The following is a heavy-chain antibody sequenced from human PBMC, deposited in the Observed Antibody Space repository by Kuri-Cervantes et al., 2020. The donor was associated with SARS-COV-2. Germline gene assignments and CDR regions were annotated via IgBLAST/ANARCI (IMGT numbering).Heavy chain of an antibody. Sequence: GESLKISCAASGFTFSSYYMHWVRQAPGKGLEWVAVIWYDGSNKYYADSVKGRFTISRDNSKNTLYLQMNSLRAEDTAVYYCARDREWELLRAGAFDIWGQGTMVTV. CDR1: GFTFSSYY. V-gene: IGHV3-33*01. CDR3: ARDREWELLRAGAFDI. J-gene: IGHJ3*02. D-gene: IGHD1-26*01. CDR2: IWYDGSNK.